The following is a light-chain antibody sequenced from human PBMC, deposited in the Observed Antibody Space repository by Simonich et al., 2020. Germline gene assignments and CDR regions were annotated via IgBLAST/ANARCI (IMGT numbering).Light chain of an antibody. CDR1: ELPKQY. CDR2: KDS. J-gene: IGLJ2*01. Sequence: SYELTQPPSVSVSPGQTARITCSGDELPKQYAYGYQQKPGQAPVLGIYKDSERPSGIPERFSGSSSGTTVTLTISGVQAEDEADYYCQSADSSGTYVVFGGGTKLTVL. V-gene: IGLV3-25*03. CDR3: QSADSSGTYVV.